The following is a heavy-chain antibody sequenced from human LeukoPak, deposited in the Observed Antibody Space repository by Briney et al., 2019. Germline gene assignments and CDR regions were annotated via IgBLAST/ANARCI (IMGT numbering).Heavy chain of an antibody. V-gene: IGHV5-51*01. CDR3: ARHWAADAFDI. Sequence: GESLKISCKGSGYTFTSYWIVWVRQMPGKGLEWMGIIFPGDSDTRYSPSFRGQVTISADKSISTAYLQWSSLKASDTAIYYCARHWAADAFDIWGQGTMVTVSS. D-gene: IGHD3-16*01. CDR1: GYTFTSYW. J-gene: IGHJ3*02. CDR2: IFPGDSDT.